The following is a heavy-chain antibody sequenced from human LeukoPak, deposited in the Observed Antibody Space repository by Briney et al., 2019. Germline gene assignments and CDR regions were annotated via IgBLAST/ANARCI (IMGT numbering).Heavy chain of an antibody. CDR2: ISGSGSST. CDR1: GFTFSSYA. J-gene: IGHJ4*02. Sequence: GGSLRLSCAASGFTFSSYAMSWVRQASGKGLEWVSAISGSGSSTYYADSVKGRFTISRDNSKNTLYLQMNSLRAEDTAVYYCAKGRDGYKTYYFDYWGQGTLVTVSS. D-gene: IGHD5-24*01. V-gene: IGHV3-23*01. CDR3: AKGRDGYKTYYFDY.